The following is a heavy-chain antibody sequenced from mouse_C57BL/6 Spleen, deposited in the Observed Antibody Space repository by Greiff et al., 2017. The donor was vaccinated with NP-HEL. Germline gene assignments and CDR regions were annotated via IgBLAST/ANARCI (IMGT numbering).Heavy chain of an antibody. D-gene: IGHD4-1*01. V-gene: IGHV5-17*01. Sequence: EVKLMESGGGLVKPGGSLKLSCAASGFTFSDYGMHWVRQAPEKGLEWVAYISSGSSTIYYADTVKGRFPISRDNAKNTLFLQMTSLRSEDTAMYYCARSLGYFDYWGQGTTLTVSS. CDR3: ARSLGYFDY. J-gene: IGHJ2*01. CDR2: ISSGSSTI. CDR1: GFTFSDYG.